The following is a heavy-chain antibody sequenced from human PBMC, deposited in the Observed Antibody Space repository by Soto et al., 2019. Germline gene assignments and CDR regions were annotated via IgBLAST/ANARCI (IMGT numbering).Heavy chain of an antibody. J-gene: IGHJ2*01. V-gene: IGHV1-46*03. Sequence: QVQLVQSGAEVKKPGASVKVSCKASGYTFTSYYMHWVRQAPGQGLEWMGIINPSGGSTSYAQKFQGRVTMTRDTSTSTVYMELSSLRSEDTAVYYCARDPARRKQTPGPSGYFDLWGRGTLVTVSS. CDR2: INPSGGST. CDR3: ARDPARRKQTPGPSGYFDL. CDR1: GYTFTSYY. D-gene: IGHD6-13*01.